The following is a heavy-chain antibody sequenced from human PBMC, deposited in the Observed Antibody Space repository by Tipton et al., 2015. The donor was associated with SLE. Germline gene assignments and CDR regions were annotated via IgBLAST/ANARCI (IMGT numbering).Heavy chain of an antibody. V-gene: IGHV4-61*02. J-gene: IGHJ6*04. CDR1: VASVSSDGYY. CDR3: ARENWRFSHMDV. Sequence: TLSLTCTVSVASVSSDGYYWTWIRQPAGRGLEWLGFIKSGGDTRYNPSLGISLTMSLDTSKNCFSMRLTSVTAADPALYFCARENWRFSHMDVWGIGTTVTVSS. CDR2: IKSGGDT. D-gene: IGHD1-1*01.